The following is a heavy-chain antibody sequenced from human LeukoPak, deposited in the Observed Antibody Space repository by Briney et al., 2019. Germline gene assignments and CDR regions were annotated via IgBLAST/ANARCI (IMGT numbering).Heavy chain of an antibody. V-gene: IGHV1-46*01. J-gene: IGHJ4*02. CDR2: INPSGGST. CDR1: GYTFTSYY. D-gene: IGHD5-12*01. Sequence: ASVKVSCKASGYTFTSYYVHWVRQAPGQGLEWMGIINPSGGSTNNAQKFQDRVTVTSDMSTSTVYMELSSLRSEDTAVYYCARGATMSDFDYWGQGTLVTVSS. CDR3: ARGATMSDFDY.